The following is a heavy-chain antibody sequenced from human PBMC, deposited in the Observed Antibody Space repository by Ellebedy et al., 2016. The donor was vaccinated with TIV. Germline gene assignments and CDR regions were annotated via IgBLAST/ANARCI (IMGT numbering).Heavy chain of an antibody. D-gene: IGHD3-22*01. J-gene: IGHJ4*02. V-gene: IGHV3-53*01. CDR1: GLTVSSNY. CDR3: TRDPGPHYYDSSSPHDY. Sequence: PGGSLRLSSAASGLTVSSNYMSWVRQAPGKGLEWVSVIYSVGTTYYADSVKGRFTISRDGSKNTLYLQMNSLRAEDMAVYYCTRDPGPHYYDSSSPHDYWGQGTLVIVSS. CDR2: IYSVGTT.